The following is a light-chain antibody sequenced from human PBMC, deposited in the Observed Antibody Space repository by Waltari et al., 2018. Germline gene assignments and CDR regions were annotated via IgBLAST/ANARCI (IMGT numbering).Light chain of an antibody. CDR3: HVWDGKTVM. J-gene: IGLJ3*02. Sequence: SSVLTQAPSVSVAPGQTATVTCGGDNIGGRSVHWYQQRPGRAPVLVVCLASDRPSGSPDRFYGSKSGNAATLTISRVEAGGEADYYGHVWDGKTVMFGGGTKLTVL. CDR1: NIGGRS. CDR2: LAS. V-gene: IGLV3-21*02.